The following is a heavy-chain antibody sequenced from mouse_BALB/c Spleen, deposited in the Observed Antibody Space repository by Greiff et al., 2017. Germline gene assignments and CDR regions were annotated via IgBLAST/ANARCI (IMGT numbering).Heavy chain of an antibody. CDR3: ANDRGCDLYYAMDY. D-gene: IGHD2-3*01. J-gene: IGHJ4*01. V-gene: IGHV5-9-4*01. Sequence: EVKVVESGGGLVKPGGSLKLSCAASGFTFSSYAMSWVRQSPEKRLEWVAEISSGGSYTYYPDTVTGRFTISRDNATNTLYLELSSLMSEDTAMYYCANDRGCDLYYAMDYWGQGTSVTVSS. CDR2: ISSGGSYT. CDR1: GFTFSSYA.